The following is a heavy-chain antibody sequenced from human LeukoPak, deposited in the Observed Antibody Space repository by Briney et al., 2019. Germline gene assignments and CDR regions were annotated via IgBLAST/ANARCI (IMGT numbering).Heavy chain of an antibody. V-gene: IGHV3-23*01. CDR1: GFTFSSRT. J-gene: IGHJ4*02. D-gene: IGHD1-26*01. CDR3: AKGTTGAARGIDY. Sequence: GGSLRLSCAASGFTFSSRTMRWVRQAPGKGLEWVSSISGSTGNTYYADSVKGRFTISRDISKNTLYLQMNSLRAEDTAVYYCAKGTTGAARGIDYWGQGTLVTVSS. CDR2: ISGSTGNT.